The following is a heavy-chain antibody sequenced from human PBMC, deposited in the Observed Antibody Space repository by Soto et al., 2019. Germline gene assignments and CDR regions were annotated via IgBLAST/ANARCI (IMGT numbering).Heavy chain of an antibody. CDR3: AKDLRFLEWLSLVGSYYFDY. J-gene: IGHJ4*02. CDR2: ISYDGSNK. Sequence: PGGSLRLSCAASGFTFSSYAMSWVRQAPGKGLEWVAVISYDGSNKYYADSVKGRFTISRDNSKNTLYLQMNSLRAEDTAVYYCAKDLRFLEWLSLVGSYYFDYWGQGTLVTVSS. CDR1: GFTFSSYA. D-gene: IGHD3-3*01. V-gene: IGHV3-30*18.